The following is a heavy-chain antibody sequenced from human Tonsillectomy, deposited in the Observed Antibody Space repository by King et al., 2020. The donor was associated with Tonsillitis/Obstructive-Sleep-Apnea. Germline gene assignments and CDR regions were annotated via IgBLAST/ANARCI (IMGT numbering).Heavy chain of an antibody. D-gene: IGHD5-12*01. Sequence: QLVQSGGGLVQPGGSLRVSCAASGVTLSSYEMNWVRQAPGKGLEWRSYISSSGRTIYYADSVKGRFTISRDNAKNSLYLQMNSLRAEDTAVYYCARGGFGRYDSFLLWGQGTLVTVPS. CDR1: GVTLSSYE. V-gene: IGHV3-48*03. CDR2: ISSSGRTI. CDR3: ARGGFGRYDSFLL. J-gene: IGHJ4*02.